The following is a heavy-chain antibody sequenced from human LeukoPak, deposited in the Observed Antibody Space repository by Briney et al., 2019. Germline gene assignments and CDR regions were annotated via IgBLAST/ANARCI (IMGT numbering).Heavy chain of an antibody. CDR2: INSDGSST. CDR1: GFIFSSYW. D-gene: IGHD6-19*01. J-gene: IGHJ5*02. V-gene: IGHV3-74*01. CDR3: ARALAVAGTGGFDP. Sequence: PGGSLRLSCAASGFIFSSYWMSWVRQAPGKGLVWVSRINSDGSSTSYADSVKGRFTISRDNAKNTLYLQMNSLRAEDTAVYYCARALAVAGTGGFDPWGQGTLVTVSS.